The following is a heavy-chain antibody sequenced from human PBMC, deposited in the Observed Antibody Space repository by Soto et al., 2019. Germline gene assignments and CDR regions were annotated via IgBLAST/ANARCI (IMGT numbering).Heavy chain of an antibody. CDR2: IYYSGSA. V-gene: IGHV4-31*03. CDR1: GGSISSGAYY. Sequence: QVQLQGSGPGLVKPSQTLSLTCTVSGGSISSGAYYWSWIRQHPGKGLEWIGYIYYSGSAYHNPSLKSRVTISVDPSKGQFSLKGSSVTAADTAVYYCVRTPNYDFWSGSDYYMDVWGKGTTVTVSS. CDR3: VRTPNYDFWSGSDYYMDV. J-gene: IGHJ6*03. D-gene: IGHD3-3*01.